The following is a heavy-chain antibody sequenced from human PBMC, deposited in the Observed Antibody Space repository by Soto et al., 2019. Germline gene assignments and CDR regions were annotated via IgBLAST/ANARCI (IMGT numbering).Heavy chain of an antibody. V-gene: IGHV3-23*01. Sequence: GGSLRLSCAASGFTFSSYAMSWVRQAPGKGLEWVSAISGSGGSTYYADSVKGRFTISRDNSKNSLYLQMNSLRAEDTAVYYFAKDPFFTVRGQELSQAPPYWEGGMDVWGQGTTVTVSS. CDR3: AKDPFFTVRGQELSQAPPYWEGGMDV. CDR1: GFTFSSYA. CDR2: ISGSGGST. J-gene: IGHJ6*02. D-gene: IGHD1-26*01.